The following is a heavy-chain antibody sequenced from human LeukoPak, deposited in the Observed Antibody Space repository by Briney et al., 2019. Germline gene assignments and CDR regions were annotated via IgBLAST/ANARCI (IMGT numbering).Heavy chain of an antibody. V-gene: IGHV3-23*01. Sequence: PGGSLRLSCAASGFTFTNAWMSWVRQAPGKGLEWVSAISTDGGSTYYADSVKGRFTISRDNSKNTLCLQMISLRAEDTAVYYCAKDDYGGKPGAFDIWGQGTMVTVSS. CDR3: AKDDYGGKPGAFDI. CDR2: ISTDGGST. D-gene: IGHD4-23*01. J-gene: IGHJ3*02. CDR1: GFTFTNAW.